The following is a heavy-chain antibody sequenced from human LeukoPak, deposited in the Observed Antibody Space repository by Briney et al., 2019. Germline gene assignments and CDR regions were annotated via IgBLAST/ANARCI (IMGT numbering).Heavy chain of an antibody. Sequence: PGGSLRLSCATSGFSFTDYPINWFRQAPGKGLEWISNIRTTAEGAKYAYYADSVKGRVTISRDDGKNTLYLHMNSLRDDDTVVYYCEADIRYAFDYWGQGILVTVSS. CDR1: GFSFTDYP. CDR2: IRTTAEGAKYA. V-gene: IGHV3-48*02. J-gene: IGHJ4*02. CDR3: EADIRYAFDY. D-gene: IGHD3-9*01.